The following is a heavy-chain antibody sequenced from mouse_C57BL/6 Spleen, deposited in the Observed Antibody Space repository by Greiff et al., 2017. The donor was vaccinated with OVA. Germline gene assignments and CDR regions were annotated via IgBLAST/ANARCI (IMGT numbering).Heavy chain of an antibody. J-gene: IGHJ3*01. Sequence: QVQLQQPGAELVMPGASVKLSCKASGYTFTSYWMHWVKQRPGQGLEWIGEIDPSDSYTNYTQKFKGKSTLTVDKSSSTAYMQLSSLTSEDSAGYYCAGPVYYDYDGGSGFAYWGQGTLVTVSA. D-gene: IGHD2-4*01. CDR2: IDPSDSYT. CDR1: GYTFTSYW. CDR3: AGPVYYDYDGGSGFAY. V-gene: IGHV1-69*01.